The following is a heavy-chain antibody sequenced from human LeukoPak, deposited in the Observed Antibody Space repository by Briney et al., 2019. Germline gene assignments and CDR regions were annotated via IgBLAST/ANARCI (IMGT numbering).Heavy chain of an antibody. J-gene: IGHJ4*02. CDR2: IKQDGSEK. CDR1: AFTFSSYW. Sequence: GGSLRLSCAASAFTFSSYWMSWVRQAPGKGLEWVANIKQDGSEKYYVDSVKGRFTISRDNAKNSLYLQMNSLRAEDTAVYYCARDFYYGSGSYDYWGQGTLVTVSS. D-gene: IGHD3-10*01. V-gene: IGHV3-7*01. CDR3: ARDFYYGSGSYDY.